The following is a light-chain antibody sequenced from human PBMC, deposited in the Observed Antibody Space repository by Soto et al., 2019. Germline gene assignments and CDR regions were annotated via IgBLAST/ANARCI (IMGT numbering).Light chain of an antibody. CDR1: QSVASNY. V-gene: IGKV3-20*01. J-gene: IGKJ2*01. CDR3: QQYGISPPYT. Sequence: EIVLTQSPGTLSLSPGERATLSCRASQSVASNYLAWYQQKPGQTPSLLIYGASSRAADIPDRFSSSGSGTDFTLTISSVEPEDFAVYYCQQYGISPPYTFGQGTKLEIK. CDR2: GAS.